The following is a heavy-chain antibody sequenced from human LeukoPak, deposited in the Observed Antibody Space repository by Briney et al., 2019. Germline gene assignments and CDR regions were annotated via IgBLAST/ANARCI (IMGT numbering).Heavy chain of an antibody. V-gene: IGHV3-53*01. D-gene: IGHD3-22*01. Sequence: GGSLRLSCAASGFTVSKNHMSWVRQSPGKGLEWVSVIFSGENTYYADSVRGRFTISRDNSKNTVYLQMNSLRVEDTAVYFCARGGTNDYDSSAYNDAFDMWGQGTMVTVSS. J-gene: IGHJ3*02. CDR1: GFTVSKNH. CDR3: ARGGTNDYDSSAYNDAFDM. CDR2: IFSGENT.